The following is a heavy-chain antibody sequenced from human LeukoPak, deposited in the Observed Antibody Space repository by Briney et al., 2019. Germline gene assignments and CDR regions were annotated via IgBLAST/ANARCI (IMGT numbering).Heavy chain of an antibody. J-gene: IGHJ4*02. CDR2: ISGSGGST. CDR1: GFTFSSYG. Sequence: GGSLRLSCAASGFTFSSYGMSWVRQAPGKGLEWVSAISGSGGSTYYADSVKGRFTISRDNAKSTLYLQLNSLEGEDTAVYYCARDLAYAGDYWGQGTLVTVS. CDR3: ARDLAYAGDY. D-gene: IGHD3-16*01. V-gene: IGHV3-23*01.